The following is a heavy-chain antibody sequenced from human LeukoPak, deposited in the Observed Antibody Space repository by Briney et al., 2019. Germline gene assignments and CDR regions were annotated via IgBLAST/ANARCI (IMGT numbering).Heavy chain of an antibody. V-gene: IGHV3-7*01. Sequence: GGSLRLSCAASRFTFSSYWMSWVRQAPGKGLEWVANIKQDGSEKYYVDSVKGRFTISRANAKNSLYLQMNSLRAEDTAVYYCATKIPGYSSGLPNWFDPWGQGTLVTVSS. J-gene: IGHJ5*02. CDR3: ATKIPGYSSGLPNWFDP. D-gene: IGHD6-19*01. CDR1: RFTFSSYW. CDR2: IKQDGSEK.